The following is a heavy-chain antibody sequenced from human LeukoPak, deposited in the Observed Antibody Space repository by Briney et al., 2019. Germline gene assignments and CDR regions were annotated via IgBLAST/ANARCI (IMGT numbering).Heavy chain of an antibody. CDR2: IYYSGST. J-gene: IGHJ4*02. CDR3: ARDGDVNDYGDYGTDY. CDR1: GYSISSGYY. Sequence: SETLSLTCTVPGYSISSGYYWGWIRQPPGKGREWIGSIYYSGSTYYNPSLKSRVNISVDTPKHQFSLKLSSVTAADTAVYYCARDGDVNDYGDYGTDYWGQGTLVTVSS. D-gene: IGHD4-17*01. V-gene: IGHV4-38-2*02.